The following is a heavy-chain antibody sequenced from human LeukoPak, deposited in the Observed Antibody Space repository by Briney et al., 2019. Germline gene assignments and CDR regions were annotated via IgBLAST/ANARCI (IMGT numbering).Heavy chain of an antibody. V-gene: IGHV3-15*01. CDR2: IKSKTDGGTT. D-gene: IGHD4-17*01. CDR3: TTATTVSQDYFDY. CDR1: GFTFSSYG. J-gene: IGHJ4*02. Sequence: PGRSLRLSCAASGFTFSSYGMHWVRQAPGKGLEWVGRIKSKTDGGTTDYAAPVKGRFTISRDDSKNTLYLQMNSLKTEDTAVYYCTTATTVSQDYFDYWGQGTLVTVSS.